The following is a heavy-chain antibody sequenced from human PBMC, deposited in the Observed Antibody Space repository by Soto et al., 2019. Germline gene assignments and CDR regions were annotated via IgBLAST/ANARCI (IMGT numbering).Heavy chain of an antibody. CDR2: IYYSGST. Sequence: QVQLQESGPGLVKPSQTLSLTCTVSGGSISSGGYYWSWIRQHPGKGLEWIGYIYYSGSTYYNPSLKRRVTISVDTSKNQFSLKLSSVTAADTAVYYCARDQAPSVRGVIIRGYFDYWGQGTLVTVSS. D-gene: IGHD3-10*01. CDR1: GGSISSGGYY. J-gene: IGHJ4*02. CDR3: ARDQAPSVRGVIIRGYFDY. V-gene: IGHV4-31*03.